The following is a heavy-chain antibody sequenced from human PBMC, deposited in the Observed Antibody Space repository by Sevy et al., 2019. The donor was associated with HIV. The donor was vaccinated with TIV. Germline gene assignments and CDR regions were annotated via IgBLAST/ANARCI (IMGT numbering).Heavy chain of an antibody. CDR3: ARDGSSGYYYEDY. J-gene: IGHJ4*02. Sequence: GGSLRPSCAPSGFTFSSYGMHWVRQVPGKGLGWVAVIWNEGSYKYYADSVKGRLTISRDNSKNTLYLQMDSLRAEETAVYYCARDGSSGYYYEDYWGQGALVTVSS. V-gene: IGHV3-33*01. CDR2: IWNEGSYK. D-gene: IGHD3-22*01. CDR1: GFTFSSYG.